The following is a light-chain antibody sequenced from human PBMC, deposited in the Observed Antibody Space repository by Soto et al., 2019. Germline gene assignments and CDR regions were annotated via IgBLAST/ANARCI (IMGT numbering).Light chain of an antibody. CDR3: RQRSGWPPLP. Sequence: EIVLTQSPATLSMSPGERATLSCRASQSVTDFLAWYQQKPGQAPRLLIYDASNRATGVPARFSGSGSGTDFTLTISSLEPEDSAVYYCRQRSGWPPLPFGGGTKVAIK. CDR1: QSVTDF. J-gene: IGKJ4*01. CDR2: DAS. V-gene: IGKV3-11*01.